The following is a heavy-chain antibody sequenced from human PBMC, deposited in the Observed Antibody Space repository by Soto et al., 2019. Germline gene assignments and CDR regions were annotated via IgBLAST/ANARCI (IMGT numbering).Heavy chain of an antibody. V-gene: IGHV3-11*01. CDR3: ARPDYSSSGFPLDR. Sequence: GRSLRLSCTGCGFDFGDYYMSWTRQAPGKGLEWVSYIDSGDGTTYYTDSVKGRFTISRDTAKKTVYLQMSSLRVEDTALYYCARPDYSSSGFPLDRWRQGTVVTVS. J-gene: IGHJ5*02. CDR1: GFDFGDYY. D-gene: IGHD6-19*01. CDR2: IDSGDGTT.